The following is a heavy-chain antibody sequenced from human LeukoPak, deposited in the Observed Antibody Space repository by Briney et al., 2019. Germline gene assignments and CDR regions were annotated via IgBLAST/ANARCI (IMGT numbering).Heavy chain of an antibody. CDR1: GYSFTSYW. CDR2: IYPGDSDT. Sequence: GESLKISCKGSGYSFTSYWIGWVRQMPGKGLEWMGIIYPGDSDTRYSPSFQGQVTISADKSISTAYLQWSSLKASDTAMYYCARNSGSSWYRAVFDIWGQGTMVTVSS. CDR3: ARNSGSSWYRAVFDI. V-gene: IGHV5-51*01. J-gene: IGHJ3*02. D-gene: IGHD6-13*01.